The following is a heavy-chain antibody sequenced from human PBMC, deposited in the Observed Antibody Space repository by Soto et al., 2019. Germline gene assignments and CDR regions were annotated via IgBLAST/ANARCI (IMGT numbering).Heavy chain of an antibody. Sequence: EVRLLESGGGLVKPGGSLRLSCATSGLTFSNYAMSWVRQAPGGGLEWVSSMSGSSSTTYYADSVRGRFTISRDRSKNTLYLQMSSLRAEDTALYYCAKKKERELPRVIDFWGQGTLVTVSS. J-gene: IGHJ4*02. D-gene: IGHD1-7*01. CDR2: MSGSSSTT. CDR3: AKKKERELPRVIDF. CDR1: GLTFSNYA. V-gene: IGHV3-23*01.